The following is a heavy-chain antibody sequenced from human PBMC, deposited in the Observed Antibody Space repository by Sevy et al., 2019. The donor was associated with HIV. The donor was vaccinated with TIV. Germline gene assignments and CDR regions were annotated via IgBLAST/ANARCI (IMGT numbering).Heavy chain of an antibody. Sequence: SETLSLTCTVSGGSITSYYWSWIRQPPGKGLEWIGYIYYSGSTNYNPSLKSRVTISVGTSKNQFSLKLSSVTAADTAVYYCARHRLECWSGYYPPNYYYGMDVWGQGTTVTVSS. CDR2: IYYSGST. V-gene: IGHV4-59*08. D-gene: IGHD3-3*01. CDR3: ARHRLECWSGYYPPNYYYGMDV. J-gene: IGHJ6*02. CDR1: GGSITSYY.